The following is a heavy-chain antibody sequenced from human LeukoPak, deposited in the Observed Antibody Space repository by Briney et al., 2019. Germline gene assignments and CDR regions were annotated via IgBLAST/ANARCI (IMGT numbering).Heavy chain of an antibody. CDR3: AILTVTTSFDY. V-gene: IGHV3-30-3*01. CDR1: GFTFSSYA. D-gene: IGHD4-17*01. Sequence: GGSLRLSCAASGFTFSSYAMHRVRQAPGKGLEWVAVISYDGSNKYYADSVKGRFTISRDNSKNTLYLQMNSLRAEDTAVYYCAILTVTTSFDYWGQGTLVTVSS. CDR2: ISYDGSNK. J-gene: IGHJ4*02.